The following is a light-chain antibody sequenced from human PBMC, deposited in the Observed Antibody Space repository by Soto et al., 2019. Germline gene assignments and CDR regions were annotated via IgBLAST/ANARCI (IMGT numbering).Light chain of an antibody. CDR1: QSVSSF. J-gene: IGKJ4*01. CDR2: DAS. Sequence: EIVMTQSPATLSLSPGERATLSCRASQSVSSFLAWYQQKPGQAPRLLIYDASSRATGIPPRFSGSGSGTDFTLTISSLEPEDFAVYYCLQRSNWPLTFGGGTKVDIK. CDR3: LQRSNWPLT. V-gene: IGKV3-11*01.